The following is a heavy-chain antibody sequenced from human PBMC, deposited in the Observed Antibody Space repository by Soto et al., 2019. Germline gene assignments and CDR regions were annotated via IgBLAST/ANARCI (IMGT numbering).Heavy chain of an antibody. D-gene: IGHD3-3*01. J-gene: IGHJ5*02. CDR1: GYTFTSYG. CDR2: ISAYNGNT. Sequence: ASVKVSCKASGYTFTSYGISWVRQAPGQGLEWMGWISAYNGNTNYAQKLQGRVTMTTDTSTSTAYMELRSLRSDDTAVYYCARFYFFWTAPPPIDHLGQGTLVTVSS. V-gene: IGHV1-18*01. CDR3: ARFYFFWTAPPPIDH.